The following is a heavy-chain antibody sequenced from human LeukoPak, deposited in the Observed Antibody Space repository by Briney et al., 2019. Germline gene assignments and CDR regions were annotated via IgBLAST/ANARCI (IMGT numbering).Heavy chain of an antibody. V-gene: IGHV4-31*03. CDR1: GGSISTGAYY. D-gene: IGHD2-2*01. CDR2: IHYSGIT. Sequence: SETLSLTCTVYGGSISTGAYYWSWIRQHPGKGLEWIGYIHYSGITSYNPSLKSRFTISVDTSNNQFSLRLSSVTAADTAVYFCARVGVPAAAFDYWGQGTLVTVSS. J-gene: IGHJ4*02. CDR3: ARVGVPAAAFDY.